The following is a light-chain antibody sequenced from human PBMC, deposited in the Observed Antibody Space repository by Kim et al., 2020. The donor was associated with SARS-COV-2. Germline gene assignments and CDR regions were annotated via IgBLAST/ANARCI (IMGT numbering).Light chain of an antibody. CDR2: GAS. J-gene: IGKJ1*01. CDR3: QQYGYSPWT. V-gene: IGKV3-20*01. CDR1: QSVSDSN. Sequence: EIVLTQSPGTLSLSPGVSATLSCRASQSVSDSNLAWYQHKPGRAPRLLIYGASTRATGIPDRFSGSGSGTDFTLTISRLEPEDFAMYYCQQYGYSPWTFGQGTKVEIK.